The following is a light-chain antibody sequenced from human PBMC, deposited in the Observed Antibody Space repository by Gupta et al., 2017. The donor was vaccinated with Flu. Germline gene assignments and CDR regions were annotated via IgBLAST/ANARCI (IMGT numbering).Light chain of an antibody. CDR3: SSYAASNNYV. CDR2: GVN. J-gene: IGLJ1*01. CDR1: SNDIGGTNY. Sequence: SALTQPPSASGPPGQSLTIACTGTSNDIGGTNYVSWYQHHPGKAPKLIIYGVNKRPAGVPGRFSGSRSGNTASLTVSGLQAEDEADYYCSSYAASNNYVFGTGTTLTVL. V-gene: IGLV2-8*01.